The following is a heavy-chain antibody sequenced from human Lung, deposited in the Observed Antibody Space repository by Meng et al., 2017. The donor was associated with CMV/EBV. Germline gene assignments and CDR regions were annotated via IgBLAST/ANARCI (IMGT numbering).Heavy chain of an antibody. Sequence: GSLRLSCTVSGGSISSSSYYWGWIRQPPGKGLEWIGSIYYSGSTYYNPSLKSRVTISVDTSKNQFSLKLSSVTAADTAVYYCARDATIFEVVDPYYYGMDVWGQGTTVTVSS. CDR3: ARDATIFEVVDPYYYGMDV. J-gene: IGHJ6*02. CDR1: GGSISSSSYY. CDR2: IYYSGST. D-gene: IGHD3-3*01. V-gene: IGHV4-39*02.